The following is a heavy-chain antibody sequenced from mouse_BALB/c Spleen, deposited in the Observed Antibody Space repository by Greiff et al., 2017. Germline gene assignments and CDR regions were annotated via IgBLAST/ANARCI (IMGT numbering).Heavy chain of an antibody. CDR1: GFSLTSYG. Sequence: QAQLKESGPGLVAPSQSLSITCTVSGFSLTSYGVHWVRQPPGKGLEWLGVIWAGGSTNYNSALMSRLSISKDNSKSQVFLKMNSLQTDDTAMYYCARVRGNYGAMDYWGQGTSVTVSS. D-gene: IGHD2-1*01. J-gene: IGHJ4*01. CDR2: IWAGGST. CDR3: ARVRGNYGAMDY. V-gene: IGHV2-9*02.